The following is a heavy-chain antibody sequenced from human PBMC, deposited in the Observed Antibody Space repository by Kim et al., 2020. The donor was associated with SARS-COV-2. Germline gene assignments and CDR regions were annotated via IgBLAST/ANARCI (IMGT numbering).Heavy chain of an antibody. Sequence: IYYADSVKGRVTISRDNAKNSVYLQMSSLRAEDTAVYHCARDLWQLDFDYWGQGTLVTVSS. CDR3: ARDLWQLDFDY. CDR2: I. V-gene: IGHV3-21*01. J-gene: IGHJ4*02. D-gene: IGHD6-13*01.